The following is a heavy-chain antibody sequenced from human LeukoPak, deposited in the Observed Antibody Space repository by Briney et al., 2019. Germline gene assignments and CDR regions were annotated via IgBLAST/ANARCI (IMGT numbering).Heavy chain of an antibody. CDR1: GFSFSTYA. CDR2: IKQDGSEK. D-gene: IGHD3-3*01. J-gene: IGHJ4*02. V-gene: IGHV3-7*01. CDR3: ASAAHYDFWSGSMGY. Sequence: GGSLRLSCAASGFSFSTYAMSWVRQAPGKGLEWVANIKQDGSEKYYVDSVKGRFTISRDNAKNSLYLQMNSLRAEDTAVYYCASAAHYDFWSGSMGYWGQGTLVTVSS.